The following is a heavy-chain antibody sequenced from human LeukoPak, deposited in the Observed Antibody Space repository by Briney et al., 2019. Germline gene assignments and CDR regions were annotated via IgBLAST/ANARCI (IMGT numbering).Heavy chain of an antibody. CDR2: IRSKAYTCTP. Sequence: GGSLRPSCTASGFTFGDYCMSWVRQAPGKGLEWVGLIRSKAYTCTPEYAAAVKGRFTISRDDSKSIAYPQMNSLKAEDTAVYYCASSIWQWLAQDAFDIWGQGTMVTVSS. CDR1: GFTFGDYC. V-gene: IGHV3-49*04. J-gene: IGHJ3*02. D-gene: IGHD6-19*01. CDR3: ASSIWQWLAQDAFDI.